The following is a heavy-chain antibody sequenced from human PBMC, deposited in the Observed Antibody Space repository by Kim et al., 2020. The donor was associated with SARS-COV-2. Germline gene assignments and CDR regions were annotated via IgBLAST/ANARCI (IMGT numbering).Heavy chain of an antibody. CDR3: ATAVSQTYYYGMDV. Sequence: GGSLRLSCAASGFTFSNYAMNWVRQAPGKGLEWVSAISVGTGSTYYADSVKGRFTISRVNSKSTLSLQMSSLRAEDTAVYYCATAVSQTYYYGMDVWGQGTTVTVSS. J-gene: IGHJ6*02. D-gene: IGHD2-8*01. CDR1: GFTFSNYA. CDR2: ISVGTGST. V-gene: IGHV3-23*01.